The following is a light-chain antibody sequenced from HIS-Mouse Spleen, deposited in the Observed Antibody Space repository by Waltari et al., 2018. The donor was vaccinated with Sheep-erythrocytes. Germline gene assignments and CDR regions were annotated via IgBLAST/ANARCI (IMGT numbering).Light chain of an antibody. J-gene: IGLJ1*01. CDR1: RSDAGCYKF. CDR3: CSYAGSYNHV. CDR2: DVS. V-gene: IGLV2-11*01. Sequence: QSALTQPRPVSGPPGQSVTLSCTGTRSDAGCYKFVSWYQQPPGKAPKLMIYDVSKRPSGVPDRFSGSKSGNTASLTISGLQAEDEADYYCCSYAGSYNHVFATGTKVTVL.